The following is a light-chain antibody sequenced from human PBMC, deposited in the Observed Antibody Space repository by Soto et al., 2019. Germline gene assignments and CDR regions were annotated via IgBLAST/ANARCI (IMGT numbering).Light chain of an antibody. CDR3: XXYEIYPIT. V-gene: IGKV1-5*03. J-gene: IGKJ5*01. CDR2: KAS. Sequence: DIQMTQSPSTLSASVGDRVTITCRAXXNXXXXLAWYLQKPGKAPKPLIYKASSLEXXVPSRFSGSGSGTEXXXXXXXXXXDDFAAYYCXXYEIYPITFGQGTRLEIK. CDR1: XNXXXX.